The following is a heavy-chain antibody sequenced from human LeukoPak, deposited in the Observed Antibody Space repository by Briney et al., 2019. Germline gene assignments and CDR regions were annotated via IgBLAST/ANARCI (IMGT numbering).Heavy chain of an antibody. J-gene: IGHJ4*02. D-gene: IGHD5-18*01. V-gene: IGHV1-2*02. CDR1: GYTFTGYY. CDR2: INPNSGGT. Sequence: ASVKVSCKASGYTFTGYYMHWVRQAPGQGLEWMGWINPNSGGTNYAQKFQGRVTMTRDTSISTAYMELSRLRSDDTAVYYCARVLKAGYSYGPNDYWGQGTLVTVSS. CDR3: ARVLKAGYSYGPNDY.